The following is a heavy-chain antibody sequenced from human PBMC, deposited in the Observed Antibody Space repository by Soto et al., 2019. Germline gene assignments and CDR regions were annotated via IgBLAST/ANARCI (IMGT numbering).Heavy chain of an antibody. Sequence: SETLSLTCAVYGGSFSGYYWSWIRQPPGKGLEWIGEINHSGSTNYNPSLKSRVTISVDTSKNQFSLKLSSVTAADTAVYYCARGRQTYYYGSGSTTFDYWGQGTLVTVSS. CDR2: INHSGST. J-gene: IGHJ4*02. V-gene: IGHV4-34*01. CDR3: ARGRQTYYYGSGSTTFDY. D-gene: IGHD3-10*01. CDR1: GGSFSGYY.